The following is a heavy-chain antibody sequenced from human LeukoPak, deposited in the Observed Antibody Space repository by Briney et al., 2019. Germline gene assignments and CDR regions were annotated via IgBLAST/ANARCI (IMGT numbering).Heavy chain of an antibody. D-gene: IGHD3-16*01. CDR1: GFTFSNYW. J-gene: IGHJ6*02. CDR2: INSAGSYT. Sequence: GGSLRLSCEASGFTFSNYWMEWVRQAPGKGLVWVSRINSAGSYTTYADSVKGRFTISRDNAKNTLYLQMNSLRAEDTAVYYCARGYTYGMDVWGQGTTVTVSS. CDR3: ARGYTYGMDV. V-gene: IGHV3-74*03.